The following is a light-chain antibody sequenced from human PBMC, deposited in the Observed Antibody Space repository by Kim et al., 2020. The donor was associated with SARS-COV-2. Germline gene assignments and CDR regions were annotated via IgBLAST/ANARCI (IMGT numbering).Light chain of an antibody. CDR1: QSVGSS. Sequence: DTVMTQSPATLSLSPGERATLSCRASQSVGSSLAWYQQKPGQAPSLLIYAASTRFTGIPARFSGGGSGTEFTLSISSLQSEDFALYYCQQYRDWPATFGHGTKVEI. CDR3: QQYRDWPAT. CDR2: AAS. J-gene: IGKJ1*01. V-gene: IGKV3-15*01.